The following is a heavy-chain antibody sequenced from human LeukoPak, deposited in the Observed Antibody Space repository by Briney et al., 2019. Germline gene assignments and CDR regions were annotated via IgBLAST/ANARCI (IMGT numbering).Heavy chain of an antibody. Sequence: PSETLSLTCTVSGGSISSYYWSWIRQPPGKRLEWIGYIYYSGSTNYNPSLKSRVTISVDTSKNQFSLKLSSVTAADTAVYYCASFGHPELGLRYWGQGTLVTVSS. J-gene: IGHJ4*02. V-gene: IGHV4-59*01. CDR2: IYYSGST. CDR1: GGSISSYY. D-gene: IGHD1-26*01. CDR3: ASFGHPELGLRY.